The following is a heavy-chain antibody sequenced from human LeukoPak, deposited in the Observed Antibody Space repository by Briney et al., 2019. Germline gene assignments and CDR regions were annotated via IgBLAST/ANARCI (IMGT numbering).Heavy chain of an antibody. CDR1: GFTFSSYE. CDR2: ISSSGSTI. CDR3: ARVSAIVRATWGFDP. Sequence: GGSLRLSCAASGFTFSSYEMNWVRQAPGKGLEWVSYISSSGSTIYYADSVRGRFTISRDNAKNSLYLQMNSLRAEDTAVYYCARVSAIVRATWGFDPWGQGILVTVSS. D-gene: IGHD1-26*01. V-gene: IGHV3-48*03. J-gene: IGHJ5*02.